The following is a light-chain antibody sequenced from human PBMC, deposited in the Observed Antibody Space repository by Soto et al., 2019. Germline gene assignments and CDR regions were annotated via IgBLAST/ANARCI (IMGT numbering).Light chain of an antibody. CDR1: QGLSNY. Sequence: DIQMTQSPSSLSASVGDRVTITCRASQGLSNYLAWYQQKPGKVPKLLIYAASTLQSGVPSRFSGSGSGTDFTLTISSLQPEDVANYYCQKYNSAPQTFGQGTKVEIK. V-gene: IGKV1-27*01. J-gene: IGKJ1*01. CDR2: AAS. CDR3: QKYNSAPQT.